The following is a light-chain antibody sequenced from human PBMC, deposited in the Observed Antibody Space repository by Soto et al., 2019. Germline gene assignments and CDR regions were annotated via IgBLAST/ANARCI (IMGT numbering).Light chain of an antibody. CDR3: QQRSDWPLT. CDR1: QSVSSY. Sequence: EIVLTQSPTTLSLSPGERATLSCRASQSVSSYFAWYQQKPGQAPRLLIYDASTRAAGIPARFSGSGSGTDFPLTTSSLEPEDFAVYYCQQRSDWPLTFGGGTKVEIK. J-gene: IGKJ4*01. V-gene: IGKV3-11*01. CDR2: DAS.